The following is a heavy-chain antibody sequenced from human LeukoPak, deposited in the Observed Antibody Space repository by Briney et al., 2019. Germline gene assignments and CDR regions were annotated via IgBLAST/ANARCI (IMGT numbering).Heavy chain of an antibody. J-gene: IGHJ4*02. CDR2: IYHDGST. CDR1: GGSISSNNW. V-gene: IGHV4-4*02. CDR3: ARDRGGYTYSHDY. D-gene: IGHD3-22*01. Sequence: SETLSLTCAVSGGSISSNNWWIWVRQTPEKGLEWIGEIYHDGSTNYNPSLKSRVTISMDKSKNQLSLKLNFVTAADTAVYYCARDRGGYTYSHDYWGQGTLVTVSS.